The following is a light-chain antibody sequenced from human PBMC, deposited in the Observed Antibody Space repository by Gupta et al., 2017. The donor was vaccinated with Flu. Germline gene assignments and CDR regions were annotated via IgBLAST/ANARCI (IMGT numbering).Light chain of an antibody. J-gene: IGKJ3*01. CDR1: QSVSGY. CDR3: QQRRNWLFT. V-gene: IGKV3-11*01. CDR2: HAF. Sequence: EIVLTQSPATLSLAPGERATLSCRASQSVSGYLACYHQKPGQAPRLLIHHAFIRATGIPARFSGRGSGTDFPLTIISLDPADFPVSYSQQRRNWLFTSGHGTKVDIK.